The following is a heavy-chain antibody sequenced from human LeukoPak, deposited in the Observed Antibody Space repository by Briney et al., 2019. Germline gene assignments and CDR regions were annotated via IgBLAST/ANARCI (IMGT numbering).Heavy chain of an antibody. D-gene: IGHD3-10*01. CDR1: GYTFTGYY. CDR3: ARTMIRGVIRLDY. CDR2: INPNSGGT. J-gene: IGHJ4*02. Sequence: GASVKVSCKASGYTFTGYYMHCVRQAPGQGLEWMGWINPNSGGTNYAQKFQGRVTMTRDTSISTAYMELSRLRSDDTAVYYCARTMIRGVIRLDYWGQGTLVTVSS. V-gene: IGHV1-2*02.